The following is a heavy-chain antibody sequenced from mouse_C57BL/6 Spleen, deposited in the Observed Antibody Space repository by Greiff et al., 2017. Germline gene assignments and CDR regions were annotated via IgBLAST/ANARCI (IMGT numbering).Heavy chain of an antibody. V-gene: IGHV2-2*01. J-gene: IGHJ2*01. CDR1: GFSLTSYG. D-gene: IGHD2-3*01. CDR3: ARKDDGYWGAGFDY. CDR2: IWSGGST. Sequence: QVQLQQSGPGLVQPSQSLSITCTVSGFSLTSYGVHWVRQSPGKGLEWLGVIWSGGSTDYNAAFISRLSISKDNSKSQVFFKMNSLQADDTAIYYCARKDDGYWGAGFDYWGQGTTLTVSS.